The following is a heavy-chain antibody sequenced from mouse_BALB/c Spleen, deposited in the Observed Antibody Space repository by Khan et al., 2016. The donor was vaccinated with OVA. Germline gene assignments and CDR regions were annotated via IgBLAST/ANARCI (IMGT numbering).Heavy chain of an antibody. CDR1: GYTFSSSW. CDR2: IYPGDGDN. Sequence: QVQLKESGAELVRPGSSVKISCKASGYTFSSSWMNWVKQRPGQGLEWIGQIYPGDGDNNYNGKFKGKATLTADKSSRTAYMQLSSLTSEDSAVHFCARCYGSRFAYWGQGTLVTVSA. J-gene: IGHJ3*01. CDR3: ARCYGSRFAY. V-gene: IGHV1-80*01. D-gene: IGHD1-1*01.